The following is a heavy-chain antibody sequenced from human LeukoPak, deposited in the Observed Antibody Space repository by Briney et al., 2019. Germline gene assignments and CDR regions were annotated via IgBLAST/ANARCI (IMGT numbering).Heavy chain of an antibody. CDR3: AKDRYSSGWYEDY. J-gene: IGHJ4*02. D-gene: IGHD6-19*01. Sequence: PGASLRLSCAASGFTFSSYAMSWVRQAPGKGLEWVSAISGSGGSTYYADSVKGRFTISRDNSKNTLYLQMNSLRAEDTAVYYCAKDRYSSGWYEDYWGQGTLVTASS. V-gene: IGHV3-23*01. CDR1: GFTFSSYA. CDR2: ISGSGGST.